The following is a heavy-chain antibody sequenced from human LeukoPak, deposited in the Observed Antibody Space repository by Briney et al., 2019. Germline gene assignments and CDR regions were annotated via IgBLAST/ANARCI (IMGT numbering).Heavy chain of an antibody. V-gene: IGHV4-59*12. CDR1: AGSISSYD. Sequence: SPSESQPLTRPVSAGSISSYDWSWIRQPPGKGLGCGGYIYASGSTKYYPSLKSRVTMTLDTTKNQFSLKLKSVTAADTAVYYCARDCSGGSCYPLYGMDVWGQGTTVTVSS. CDR3: ARDCSGGSCYPLYGMDV. CDR2: IYASGST. J-gene: IGHJ6*02. D-gene: IGHD2-15*01.